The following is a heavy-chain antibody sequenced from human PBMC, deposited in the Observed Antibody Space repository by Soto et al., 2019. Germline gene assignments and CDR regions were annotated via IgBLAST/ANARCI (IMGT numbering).Heavy chain of an antibody. D-gene: IGHD3-3*01. CDR2: ISHSGNT. CDR1: GGSVSSDNYY. J-gene: IGHJ5*02. V-gene: IGHV4-61*03. CDR3: ARDTRITIFGVVTNWFDP. Sequence: QVQLQGSGPGLVKPSETLSLTCSVSGGSVSSDNYYWSWIRQPPGKGLEWIGYISHSGNTNYNPSLKTRVTISIDTSKNHLSLKMTYVTAADTAVYYCARDTRITIFGVVTNWFDPWGQGTLVTVSS.